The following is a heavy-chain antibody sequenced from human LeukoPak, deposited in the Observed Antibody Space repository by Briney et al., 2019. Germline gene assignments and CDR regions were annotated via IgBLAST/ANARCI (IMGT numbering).Heavy chain of an antibody. Sequence: GGSLRLSCAASGFTFSDYYMSWIRQAPGKGLEWVSYISSSGTTIYYADSVKGRFTISRDNAKNTLYLEVISLTAEDTAVYYCAKDDAWLRFGEWSQGTLVTVSS. V-gene: IGHV3-11*01. D-gene: IGHD3-10*01. CDR2: ISSSGTTI. J-gene: IGHJ4*02. CDR3: AKDDAWLRFGE. CDR1: GFTFSDYY.